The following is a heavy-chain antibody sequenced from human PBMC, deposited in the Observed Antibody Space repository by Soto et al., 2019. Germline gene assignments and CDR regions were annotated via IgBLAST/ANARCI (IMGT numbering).Heavy chain of an antibody. CDR1: GGSISSGNYY. V-gene: IGHV4-30-4*01. CDR2: ISYSGST. J-gene: IGHJ6*02. Sequence: SETLSLTCTVSGGSISSGNYYWILIRQPPGKGLEWIGFISYSGSTYYSTSLKSRVTISVDTSKSQFSLKLSSVTAADTAVYYCARDSEGGMDVWGQGTTVTVSS. CDR3: ARDSEGGMDV. D-gene: IGHD3-10*01.